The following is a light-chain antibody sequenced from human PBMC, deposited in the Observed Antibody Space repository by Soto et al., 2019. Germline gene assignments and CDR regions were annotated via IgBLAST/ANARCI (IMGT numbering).Light chain of an antibody. CDR3: HKYNSAPWT. Sequence: DIQMTQSPSSLSASVGDRVTITCRASQGISNYLAWYQQKPGKVPKLLIYAASTLQSGVPSQFSGSGSGTDFTLTSSSLQPEDVATYYCHKYNSAPWTFGQGTKVEIK. J-gene: IGKJ1*01. CDR1: QGISNY. V-gene: IGKV1-27*01. CDR2: AAS.